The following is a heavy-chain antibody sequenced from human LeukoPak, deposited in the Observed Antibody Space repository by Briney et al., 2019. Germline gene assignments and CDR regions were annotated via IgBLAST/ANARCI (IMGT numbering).Heavy chain of an antibody. CDR3: ARVAAAGYFDY. Sequence: SETLSLTCTVSGGSTSSYYWSWIRQPPGKGLEWIGYIYYSGSTNYNPSLKSRVTISVDTSKNQFSLKLSSVTAADTAVYYCARVAAAGYFDYWGQGTLVTVSS. CDR1: GGSTSSYY. J-gene: IGHJ4*02. CDR2: IYYSGST. D-gene: IGHD6-13*01. V-gene: IGHV4-59*01.